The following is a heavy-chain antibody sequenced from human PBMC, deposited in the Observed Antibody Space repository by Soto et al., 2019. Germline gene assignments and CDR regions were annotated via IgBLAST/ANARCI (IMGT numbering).Heavy chain of an antibody. CDR2: IIPILGET. CDR3: ARGLGGRMDD. J-gene: IGHJ6*02. Sequence: QVQLVQSGAEVKKPGSSVRVSCKASGTIFSSYTISWVRQAPGQGLEWMGRIIPILGETNSAQKFQGRVTLPADKYTNTAYMELNSLRLDDTALYYCARGLGGRMDDWGQGTTVTVSS. D-gene: IGHD3-16*01. V-gene: IGHV1-69*08. CDR1: GTIFSSYT.